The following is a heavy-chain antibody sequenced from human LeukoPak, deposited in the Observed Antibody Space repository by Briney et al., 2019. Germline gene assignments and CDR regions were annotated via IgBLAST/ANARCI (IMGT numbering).Heavy chain of an antibody. V-gene: IGHV3-23*01. Sequence: GGALRLSCEASGFSFSGQWMSWVRQAPGKGLEGVAAISGSGGSTYYADSVRGGFTISRENYKSTLYLQMNSLRAEDTAVYYCAKPGCSGGSCYTNWFDPWGQGTLVTVSS. CDR2: ISGSGGST. CDR1: GFSFSGQW. D-gene: IGHD2-15*01. J-gene: IGHJ5*02. CDR3: AKPGCSGGSCYTNWFDP.